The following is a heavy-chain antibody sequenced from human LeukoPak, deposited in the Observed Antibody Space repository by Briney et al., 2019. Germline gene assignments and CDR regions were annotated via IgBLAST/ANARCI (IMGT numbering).Heavy chain of an antibody. Sequence: GGSLRLSCAASGFTFSDYYMSWIRRAPGKGLEWVSYISSGGYTIYYADSVKGRFTISRDNAKNSLYLQMNTLGAEDTAVYYCARGGTRGYSPVDYWGQGILVTVSS. CDR1: GFTFSDYY. D-gene: IGHD5-18*01. CDR3: ARGGTRGYSPVDY. V-gene: IGHV3-11*01. J-gene: IGHJ4*02. CDR2: ISSGGYTI.